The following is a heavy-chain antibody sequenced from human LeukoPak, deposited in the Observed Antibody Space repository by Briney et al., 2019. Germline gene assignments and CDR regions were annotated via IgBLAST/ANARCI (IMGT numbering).Heavy chain of an antibody. CDR1: GGSISSYY. D-gene: IGHD2/OR15-2a*01. Sequence: SETLSLTCTVSGGSISSYYWSWIRQPAGKGLEWIGRIYTSGSTNYNPSLKSRVTMSVDTPKNQFSLKLSSVTAADTAVYYCAREALFYYYYYMDVWGKGTTVTISS. V-gene: IGHV4-4*07. J-gene: IGHJ6*03. CDR2: IYTSGST. CDR3: AREALFYYYYYMDV.